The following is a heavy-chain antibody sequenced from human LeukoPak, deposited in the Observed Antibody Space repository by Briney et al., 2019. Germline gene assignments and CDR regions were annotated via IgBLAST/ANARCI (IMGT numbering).Heavy chain of an antibody. CDR2: ISAYNGNT. J-gene: IGHJ6*03. D-gene: IGHD1/OR15-1a*01. CDR3: AGTAPGTNLGGYYYYMDV. CDR1: GYTFSSYG. V-gene: IGHV1-18*01. Sequence: ASVKVSCKASGYTFSSYGISWVRQAPGQGLEWMGWISAYNGNTNYAQKLQGRVTMTTDTSTSTAHMELRSLRSDDTAVYYCAGTAPGTNLGGYYYYMDVWGKGTTVTVSS.